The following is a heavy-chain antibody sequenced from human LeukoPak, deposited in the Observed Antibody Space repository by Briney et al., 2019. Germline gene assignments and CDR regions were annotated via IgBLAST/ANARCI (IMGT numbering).Heavy chain of an antibody. CDR3: ATVGYSGYLYAFDI. CDR2: ISYDGSNK. Sequence: GGSLRLSCAASGFTFSSYGMHWVRQAQGKGLEWVAVISYDGSNKYYADSVKGRFTISRDNAKNSLYLQMHSLRAEDTAVYYCATVGYSGYLYAFDIWGQGTMVTVSS. V-gene: IGHV3-30*03. J-gene: IGHJ3*02. D-gene: IGHD5-12*01. CDR1: GFTFSSYG.